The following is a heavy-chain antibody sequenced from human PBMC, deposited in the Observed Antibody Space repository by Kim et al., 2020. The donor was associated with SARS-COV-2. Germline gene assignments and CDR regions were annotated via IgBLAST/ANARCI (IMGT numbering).Heavy chain of an antibody. Sequence: PSLKSRVTISGDTSKNQFSRKLSSVTAADTAVYYCARVGSGSYRADAFDIWGQGTMVTVSS. D-gene: IGHD1-26*01. V-gene: IGHV4-34*01. J-gene: IGHJ3*02. CDR3: ARVGSGSYRADAFDI.